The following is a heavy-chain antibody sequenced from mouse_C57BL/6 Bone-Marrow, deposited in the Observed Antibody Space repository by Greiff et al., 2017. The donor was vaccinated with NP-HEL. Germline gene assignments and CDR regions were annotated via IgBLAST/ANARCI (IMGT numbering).Heavy chain of an antibody. Sequence: VQLQQPGAELVGPGTSVKLSCKASGYTFTSYWMHWVKQRPGQGLEWIGVIDPSDSYTNYNQKFKGKATLTVDTSSSTAYMQLSSLTSEDSAVYYCARRGLGRAFAYWGQGTLVTVSA. CDR2: IDPSDSYT. V-gene: IGHV1-59*01. CDR3: ARRGLGRAFAY. J-gene: IGHJ3*01. D-gene: IGHD4-1*01. CDR1: GYTFTSYW.